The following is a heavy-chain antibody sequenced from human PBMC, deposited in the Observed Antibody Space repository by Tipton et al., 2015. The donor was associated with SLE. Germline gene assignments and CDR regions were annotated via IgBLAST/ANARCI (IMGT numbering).Heavy chain of an antibody. J-gene: IGHJ4*02. CDR1: GVSITSENYY. CDR3: ARSAIFGVIMGGYFDY. CDR2: IYSDGST. D-gene: IGHD3-3*01. V-gene: IGHV4-61*02. Sequence: TLSLTCSVSGVSITSENYYWSWILQPAGEGLEWIGRIYSDGSTNYNPSLKSRVSMSLDTAKNQFSLKLNSVTAADTAMYYCARSAIFGVIMGGYFDYWGQGTLVTVSS.